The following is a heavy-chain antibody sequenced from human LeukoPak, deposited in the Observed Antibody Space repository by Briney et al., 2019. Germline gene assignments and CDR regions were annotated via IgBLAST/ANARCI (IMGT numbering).Heavy chain of an antibody. D-gene: IGHD4-17*01. CDR3: ARDKIDGDSFFVY. J-gene: IGHJ4*02. CDR2: ISGSGGST. V-gene: IGHV3-23*01. Sequence: GGSLRLSCAASGFTFNSYGMCWVRQAPGKGLEWVSAISGSGGSTYYADSVKGRFTISRDNAKNSVYLQMNSLSAEDTAVYYCARDKIDGDSFFVYWGQGTLVTVSS. CDR1: GFTFNSYG.